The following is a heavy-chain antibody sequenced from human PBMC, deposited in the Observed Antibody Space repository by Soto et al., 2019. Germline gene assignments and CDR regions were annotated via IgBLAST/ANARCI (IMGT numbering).Heavy chain of an antibody. J-gene: IGHJ5*02. CDR3: VGSGSYSLVDP. CDR2: ISYDGTNK. D-gene: IGHD3-10*01. Sequence: PGGSLRLSXAASGFTFSTYGMHWVRQAPGRGLEWVTVISYDGTNKYYADSVKGRFTISRDNSKNTLYLQMNSLRIEDTAVYYYVGSGSYSLVDPWGQGTLVTVSS. V-gene: IGHV3-30*03. CDR1: GFTFSTYG.